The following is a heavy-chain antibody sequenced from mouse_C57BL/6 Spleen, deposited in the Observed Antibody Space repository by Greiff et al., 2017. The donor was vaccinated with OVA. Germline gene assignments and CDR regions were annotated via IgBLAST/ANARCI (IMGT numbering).Heavy chain of an antibody. CDR3: ARLGTGRAYYFDY. CDR1: GFTFSDYG. D-gene: IGHD4-1*01. CDR2: ISSGSSTI. J-gene: IGHJ2*01. V-gene: IGHV5-17*01. Sequence: EVKLMESGGGLVKPGGSLKLSCAASGFTFSDYGMHWVRQAPEKGLEWVAYISSGSSTIYYADTVKGRFTISRDNAKNTLFLQMTSLRSEDTAMYYCARLGTGRAYYFDYWGQGTTLTVSS.